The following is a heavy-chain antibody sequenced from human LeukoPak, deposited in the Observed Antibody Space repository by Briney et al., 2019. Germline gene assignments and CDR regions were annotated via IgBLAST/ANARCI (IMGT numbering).Heavy chain of an antibody. CDR1: GYTFTGYY. D-gene: IGHD1-26*01. J-gene: IGHJ3*02. Sequence: ASVKVSCKASGYTFTGYYMHWVRQAPGQGREWMGWINPNSGGTNYAQKSQGRVTMTRDTSISTAYMELSRLRSDDTAVYYCARDGPPVGATTTDDAFDIWGQGTMVTVSS. CDR3: ARDGPPVGATTTDDAFDI. CDR2: INPNSGGT. V-gene: IGHV1-2*02.